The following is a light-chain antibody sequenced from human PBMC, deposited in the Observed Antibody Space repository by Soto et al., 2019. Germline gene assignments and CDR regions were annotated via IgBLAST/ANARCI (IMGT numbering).Light chain of an antibody. CDR1: SSDVGSYNL. Sequence: QSALTQPASVSGSPGQSITISCTGTSSDVGSYNLVSWYQQHPGKAPKLMIYEGSKRPSGVSNRFSGSKSVNTASLTISGLQAEDEADYYCCSYAGSSTVFGGGTQLTVL. CDR3: CSYAGSSTV. CDR2: EGS. V-gene: IGLV2-23*01. J-gene: IGLJ2*01.